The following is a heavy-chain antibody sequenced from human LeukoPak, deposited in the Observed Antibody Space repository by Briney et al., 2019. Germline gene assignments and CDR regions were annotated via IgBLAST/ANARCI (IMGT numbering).Heavy chain of an antibody. J-gene: IGHJ4*02. D-gene: IGHD3-10*01. Sequence: QPGGSLRLSCAASGFTFNSYEMNWVRPAPGKGLEWVSYISGSGSAIYYADSVKGRFTISRDNAKISLYLQMNSLRGEDTAVYYCAKGVFKGEWFGTKAYYFDYWGQGTLVTVSS. V-gene: IGHV3-48*03. CDR1: GFTFNSYE. CDR2: ISGSGSAI. CDR3: AKGVFKGEWFGTKAYYFDY.